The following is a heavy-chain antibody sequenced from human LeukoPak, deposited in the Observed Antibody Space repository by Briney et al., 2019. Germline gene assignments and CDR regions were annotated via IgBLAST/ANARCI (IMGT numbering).Heavy chain of an antibody. V-gene: IGHV3-21*01. CDR2: ISSSSNYI. CDR1: GFTFSSYS. J-gene: IGHJ4*02. D-gene: IGHD2-2*01. CDR3: ARDFTGYCSSTSCYAPGY. Sequence: GGSLRLSCAASGFTFSSYSMNWVRQAPGKGLEWVSSISSSSNYIYYADSVKGRFTISRDNAKNSLYLQMNSLRAEDTAVYYCARDFTGYCSSTSCYAPGYWGQGTLVTVSS.